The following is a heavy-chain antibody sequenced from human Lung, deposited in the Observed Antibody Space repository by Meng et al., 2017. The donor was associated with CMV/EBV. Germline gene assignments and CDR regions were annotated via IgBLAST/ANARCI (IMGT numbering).Heavy chain of an antibody. CDR2: IRSKAYGRTT. CDR1: GFTFGDYA. CDR3: TRSYDSTGYYPGYFQH. Sequence: SCTASGFTFGDYAMSWVRQAPGGGLERVGFIRSKAYGRTTEYAASVKGRFTISKDESKGIAYLKMNSLKSEDTAVYYATRSYDSTGYYPGYFQHXGQGXLVTVSS. D-gene: IGHD3-22*01. V-gene: IGHV3-49*04. J-gene: IGHJ1*01.